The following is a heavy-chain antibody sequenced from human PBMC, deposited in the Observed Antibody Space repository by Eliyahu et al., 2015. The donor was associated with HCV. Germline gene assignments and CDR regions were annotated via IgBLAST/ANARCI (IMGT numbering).Heavy chain of an antibody. CDR2: IDYSDIT. V-gene: IGHV4-39*01. J-gene: IGHJ4*02. D-gene: IGHD1-26*01. CDR3: ARRSGTYSYFFAY. Sequence: QLQLQESGPGLVKPSETLSLTCTVSDGSIGSSNYFWGWLRQPPGXGLVWIGXIDYSDITYYNSSLKSRVTISRDTSKNQFSLKLTSVTAADTAVYYCARRSGTYSYFFAYWGQGTLVTVSS. CDR1: DGSIGSSNYF.